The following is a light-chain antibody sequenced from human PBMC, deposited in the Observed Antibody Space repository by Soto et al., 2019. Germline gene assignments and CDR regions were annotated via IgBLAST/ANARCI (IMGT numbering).Light chain of an antibody. CDR3: QSYDSSLSGNVV. CDR1: SSNIGAGYD. V-gene: IGLV1-40*01. CDR2: GNN. Sequence: QSVPTQPPSVSGAPGQRVTISCTGSSSNIGAGYDVHWYQQLPGTAPKLLIYGNNNRPSGVPDRFSGSKSGTSASLAITGLQAEDEADYYCQSYDSSLSGNVVFGGGTKVTVL. J-gene: IGLJ2*01.